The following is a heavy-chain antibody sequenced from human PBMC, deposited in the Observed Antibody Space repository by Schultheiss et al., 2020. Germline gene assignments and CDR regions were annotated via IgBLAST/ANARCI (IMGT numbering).Heavy chain of an antibody. Sequence: GGSLRLSCAASGFTFDDYAMHWVRQAPGKGLEWVSGISWNSGSIGYADSVKGRFTISRDNAKNSLYLQMNSLRAEDTAVYYCARGALGYCSGGSCYNNWFDPWGQGTLVTVSS. J-gene: IGHJ5*02. V-gene: IGHV3-9*01. D-gene: IGHD2-15*01. CDR2: ISWNSGSI. CDR1: GFTFDDYA. CDR3: ARGALGYCSGGSCYNNWFDP.